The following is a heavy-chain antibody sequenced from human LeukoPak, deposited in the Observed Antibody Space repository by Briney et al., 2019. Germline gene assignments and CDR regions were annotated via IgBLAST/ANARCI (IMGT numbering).Heavy chain of an antibody. J-gene: IGHJ5*02. D-gene: IGHD3-10*01. CDR2: NYWDEDK. V-gene: IGHV2-5*02. Sequence: EAGPTLLQPTRTLTLTCTFSGFARGTSGEGGGWIRQPPGKALEWLSLNYWDEDKRYSPWLKSRLTITKDTSKTQVVLTMTNMDPVDTATYYCAHSPPMVRGVIIFGGGWFDHWGQGTLVTVSS. CDR3: AHSPPMVRGVIIFGGGWFDH. CDR1: GFARGTSGEG.